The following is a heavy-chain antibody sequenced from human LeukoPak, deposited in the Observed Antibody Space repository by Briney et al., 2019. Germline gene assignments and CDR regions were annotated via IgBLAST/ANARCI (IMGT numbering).Heavy chain of an antibody. CDR2: VYYSGST. Sequence: SETLSLTCGVSGGSVINTNWWTWIRQPPGKGLEWIGNVYYSGSTYYNPSLKSRVTISVDTSNNQFSLKLSSVTAADTAVYYCARRIAATSFRDYWGQGTLVTVSS. V-gene: IGHV4-39*01. J-gene: IGHJ4*02. CDR1: GGSVINTNW. D-gene: IGHD6-13*01. CDR3: ARRIAATSFRDY.